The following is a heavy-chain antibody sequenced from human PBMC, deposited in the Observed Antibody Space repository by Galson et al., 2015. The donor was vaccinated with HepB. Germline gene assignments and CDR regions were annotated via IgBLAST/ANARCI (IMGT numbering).Heavy chain of an antibody. CDR3: ARVYADITMIRRYGMDV. CDR1: GFTFSSYS. CDR2: ISSSSSTI. V-gene: IGHV3-48*02. Sequence: SLRLSCAASGFTFSSYSMNWVRQAPGKGLEWVSYISSSSSTIYYADSVKGRFTISRDNAKNSLYLQMNSLRDEDTAVYYCARVYADITMIRRYGMDVWGQGTTVTVSS. D-gene: IGHD3-10*01. J-gene: IGHJ6*02.